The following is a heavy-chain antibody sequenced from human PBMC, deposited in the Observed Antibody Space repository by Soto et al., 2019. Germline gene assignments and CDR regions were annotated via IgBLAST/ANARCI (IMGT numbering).Heavy chain of an antibody. CDR2: ISGSGART. Sequence: EVQLLESGGGLVQPGGSLRLSCVASGFAFSSYAMTWVRQSPEKGLECVSGISGSGARTYYADSVKGRFTISRDNSKNTVYLQMNSLRAEDTAVYHCAKEGGLSGYGGWDNPNGGFDSWGQGTMVTVSS. CDR3: AKEGGLSGYGGWDNPNGGFDS. V-gene: IGHV3-23*01. J-gene: IGHJ3*02. CDR1: GFAFSSYA. D-gene: IGHD5-12*01.